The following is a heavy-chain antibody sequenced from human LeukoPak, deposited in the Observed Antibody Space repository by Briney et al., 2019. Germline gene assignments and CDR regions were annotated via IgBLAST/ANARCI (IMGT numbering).Heavy chain of an antibody. CDR2: ISSSSSTI. CDR3: ARDRPYYDSSGYESPAFDI. D-gene: IGHD3-22*01. Sequence: GGSLRLSCGVSGLSFSTSSMNWVRQAPGKGLEWVSYISSSSSTIYYADSVKGRFTISRDNAKNSLYLQMNSLRAEDTAVYYCARDRPYYDSSGYESPAFDIWGQGTMVTVSS. V-gene: IGHV3-48*01. CDR1: GLSFSTSS. J-gene: IGHJ3*02.